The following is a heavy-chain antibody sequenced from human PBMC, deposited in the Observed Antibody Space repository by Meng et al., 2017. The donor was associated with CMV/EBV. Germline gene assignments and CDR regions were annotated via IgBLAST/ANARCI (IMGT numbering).Heavy chain of an antibody. D-gene: IGHD2-2*01. CDR2: IDNSGGST. Sequence: GGSLRLSCAASGFTFSTYAMSWVLQAPGKGLGWVSAIDNSGGSTYYADSVKGRFTISRDNSKSTLYLQMNILRAEDTAVYYCAKEETSLIVVVPALVDYWGLGTLVTVSS. J-gene: IGHJ4*02. CDR1: GFTFSTYA. CDR3: AKEETSLIVVVPALVDY. V-gene: IGHV3-23*01.